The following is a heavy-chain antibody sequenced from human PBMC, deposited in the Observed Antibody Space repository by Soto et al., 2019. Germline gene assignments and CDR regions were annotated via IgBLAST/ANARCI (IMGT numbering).Heavy chain of an antibody. CDR2: ISAYNGNT. J-gene: IGHJ6*02. CDR3: VRFSGGSYNTYYFYYGMDV. Sequence: GASVKVSCKASGYTFTSYGISWVRQAPGQGLDWMGWISAYNGNTKYAQDLQGRVTMTTDTSTSTAYMELRSLRSDDTAVYYCVRFSGGSYNTYYFYYGMDVWGQGTTVTVSS. D-gene: IGHD2-15*01. V-gene: IGHV1-18*01. CDR1: GYTFTSYG.